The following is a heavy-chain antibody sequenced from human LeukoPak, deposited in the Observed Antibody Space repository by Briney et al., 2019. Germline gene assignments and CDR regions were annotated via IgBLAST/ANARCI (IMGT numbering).Heavy chain of an antibody. CDR1: GYTFTDYY. J-gene: IGHJ4*02. CDR2: INPNSGGT. Sequence: GASVKASCKASGYTFTDYYMHWVRQAPGQGLEWMGWINPNSGGTNYAQRFQGRVTMTRDTSMSTAYMDLSGLRSDDTAFYYCARSFVVVVTASTHFDYWGQGTLVTVSS. V-gene: IGHV1-2*02. CDR3: ARSFVVVVTASTHFDY. D-gene: IGHD2-15*01.